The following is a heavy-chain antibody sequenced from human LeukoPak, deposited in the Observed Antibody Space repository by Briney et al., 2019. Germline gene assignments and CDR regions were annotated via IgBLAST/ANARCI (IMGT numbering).Heavy chain of an antibody. J-gene: IGHJ4*02. CDR1: GYTFTNYA. V-gene: IGHV1-3*02. CDR2: SNADNGDT. Sequence: ASVKVSCKSYGYTFTNYAMHWVRQASGQRLEWMGWSNADNGDTKYSHEFQGRVTITRDTSASAAYMELSGLTSEDTAICSCVKGLHGSSWLVDYWGQGTQVIVSS. CDR3: VKGLHGSSWLVDY. D-gene: IGHD2-15*01.